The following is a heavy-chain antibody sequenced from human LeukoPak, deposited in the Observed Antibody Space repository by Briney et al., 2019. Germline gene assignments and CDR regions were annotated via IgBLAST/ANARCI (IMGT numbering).Heavy chain of an antibody. CDR3: ARESAYYDFWSGYYNGDYYYGMDV. Sequence: QSGGSLRLSCAASGFTFSSYSMNWVRQAPGKGLGWVSYISSSSSTIYYADSVKGRFTISRDNAKNSLYLQMNSLRAEDTAVYYCARESAYYDFWSGYYNGDYYYGMDVWGQGTTVTVSS. J-gene: IGHJ6*02. CDR1: GFTFSSYS. V-gene: IGHV3-48*04. D-gene: IGHD3-3*01. CDR2: ISSSSSTI.